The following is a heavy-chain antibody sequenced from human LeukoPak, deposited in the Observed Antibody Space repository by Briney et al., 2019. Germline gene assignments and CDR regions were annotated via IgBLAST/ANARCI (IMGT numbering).Heavy chain of an antibody. CDR1: GYTFTSYA. Sequence: ASVKVSCKASGYTFTSYAMNWVRQAPGQGLEWMGWINTNTGNPTYAQDFTGRFVFSLDTSVSTAYLQISSLKAEDTAVYYCAREICGGRCYDYLQHWGQGTLVTVSS. J-gene: IGHJ1*01. CDR2: INTNTGNP. D-gene: IGHD2-15*01. V-gene: IGHV7-4-1*02. CDR3: AREICGGRCYDYLQH.